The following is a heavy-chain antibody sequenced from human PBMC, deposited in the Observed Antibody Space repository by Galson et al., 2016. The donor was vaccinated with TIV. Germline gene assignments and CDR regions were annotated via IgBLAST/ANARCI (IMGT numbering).Heavy chain of an antibody. CDR1: GYTFTSYH. V-gene: IGHV1-46*01. CDR2: IKDTGVTT. J-gene: IGHJ4*03. Sequence: SVKFSCKASGYTFTSYHLHWVRQAPGQGLEWMGIIKDTGVTTTYPQRFQGRLTITRDTSTTTVYMELSSLRSEDTAVYYCAREMPATFFFDYWGQGTTVTVSS. D-gene: IGHD2-2*01. CDR3: AREMPATFFFDY.